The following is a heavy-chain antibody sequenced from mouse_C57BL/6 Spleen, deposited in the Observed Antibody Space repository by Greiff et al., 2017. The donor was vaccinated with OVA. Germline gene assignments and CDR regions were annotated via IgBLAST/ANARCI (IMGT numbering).Heavy chain of an antibody. CDR3: ARPLYYSNYVGAMDY. CDR2: ISNGGGST. V-gene: IGHV5-12*01. J-gene: IGHJ4*01. D-gene: IGHD2-5*01. Sequence: EVKLVESGGGLVQPGGSLKLSCAASGFTFSDYYMYWVRQTPEKRLEWVAYISNGGGSTYYPDTVKGRFTISRDNAKNTLYLQMSRLKSEDTAMYYCARPLYYSNYVGAMDYWGQGTSVTVSS. CDR1: GFTFSDYY.